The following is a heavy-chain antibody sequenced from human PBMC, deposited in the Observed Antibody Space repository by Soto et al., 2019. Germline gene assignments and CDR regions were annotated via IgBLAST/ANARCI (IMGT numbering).Heavy chain of an antibody. J-gene: IGHJ6*03. Sequence: GGSLRLSCAASGFTVSSNYMSWVRQAPGKGLEWVSVIYSGGSTYYADSVKGRFTISRDNSKNTLYLQMNSLRAEDTAVYYCARCFGDDSMDYYYYYMDVWGKGTTVTVSS. CDR2: IYSGGST. CDR3: ARCFGDDSMDYYYYYMDV. V-gene: IGHV3-53*01. CDR1: GFTVSSNY. D-gene: IGHD4-4*01.